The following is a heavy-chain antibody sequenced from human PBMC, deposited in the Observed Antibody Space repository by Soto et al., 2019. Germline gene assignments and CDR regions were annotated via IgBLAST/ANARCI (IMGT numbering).Heavy chain of an antibody. J-gene: IGHJ4*02. Sequence: PGGSLRFSCAASGFTFTSYSMNWVRQAPGKGLEWVSSISSSSSYIYYADSVKGRFTISRDNAKNSLYLQMNSLRAEDTAVYYCARDRPSEYSDILTGYLSENFDYWGQGTLVTVSS. CDR2: ISSSSSYI. V-gene: IGHV3-21*01. CDR3: ARDRPSEYSDILTGYLSENFDY. D-gene: IGHD3-9*01. CDR1: GFTFTSYS.